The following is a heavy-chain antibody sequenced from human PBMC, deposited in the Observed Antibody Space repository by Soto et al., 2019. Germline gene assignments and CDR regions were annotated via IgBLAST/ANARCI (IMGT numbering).Heavy chain of an antibody. CDR3: AHKGVGYAGASYFDS. D-gene: IGHD2-2*01. J-gene: IGHJ4*02. CDR2: TYWDDLK. V-gene: IGHV2-5*02. Sequence: QITLKESGPTLVKPTQTLTLTCTFSGFSLSTSGVGVAWIRQPPGKALEWLALTYWDDLKRYSPSLMRRLTTTKDTSRNQVGLIKTDLDPMDAGTSYCAHKGVGYAGASYFDSWGQGTLVTVSS. CDR1: GFSLSTSGVG.